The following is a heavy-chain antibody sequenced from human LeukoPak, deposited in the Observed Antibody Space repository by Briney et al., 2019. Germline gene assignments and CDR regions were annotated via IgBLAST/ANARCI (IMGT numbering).Heavy chain of an antibody. CDR2: ISGSGGST. Sequence: GGSLRLSCAASGFTFSSYAMSWVRQAPGKGLEWVSAISGSGGSTYYADSVKGRFTISRDNSKNTLYLQMNSLRAEDTAVYYCAKDLTVGFDSSGSGDYWGQGTLVTVSS. CDR1: GFTFSSYA. J-gene: IGHJ4*02. V-gene: IGHV3-23*01. D-gene: IGHD3-22*01. CDR3: AKDLTVGFDSSGSGDY.